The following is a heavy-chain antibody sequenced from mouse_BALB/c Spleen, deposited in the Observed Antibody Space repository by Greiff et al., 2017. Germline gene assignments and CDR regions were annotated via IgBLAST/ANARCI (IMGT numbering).Heavy chain of an antibody. CDR1: GYSITSDYA. D-gene: IGHD2-1*01. J-gene: IGHJ1*01. V-gene: IGHV3-2*02. CDR3: ARSGGNYEGYWYFDV. Sequence: EVKLQESGPGLVKPSQSLSLTCTVTGYSITSDYAWNWIRQFPGNKLEWMGYVSYSGSTSYNPSLKSRISITRDTSKNQFFLQLNSVTTEDTATYYCARSGGNYEGYWYFDVWGAGTTVTVSS. CDR2: VSYSGST.